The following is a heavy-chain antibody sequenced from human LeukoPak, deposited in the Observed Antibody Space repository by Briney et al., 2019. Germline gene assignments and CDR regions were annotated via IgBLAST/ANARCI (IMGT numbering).Heavy chain of an antibody. D-gene: IGHD6-19*01. J-gene: IGHJ4*02. CDR2: IYHSGST. Sequence: PSETLSLTCTVSGYSISSGYYWGWIRQPPGKGLEWIGSIYHSGSTYYNPSLKSRVTISVDTSKNQFSLKLSSVTAADTAVYYCARVYGGVAVAGFDYWGQGTLVTVSS. CDR1: GYSISSGYY. V-gene: IGHV4-38-2*02. CDR3: ARVYGGVAVAGFDY.